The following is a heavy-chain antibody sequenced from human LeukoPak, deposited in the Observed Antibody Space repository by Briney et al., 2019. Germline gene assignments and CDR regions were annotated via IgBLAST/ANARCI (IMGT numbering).Heavy chain of an antibody. CDR3: ARTSGMSTAYFYYMDV. CDR1: GGSISSYY. V-gene: IGHV4-59*01. CDR2: IYYSGST. J-gene: IGHJ6*03. D-gene: IGHD5/OR15-5a*01. Sequence: SGTLSLTCTVSGGSISSYYWSWIRQPPGKGLEWIGYIYYSGSTDYNPSLKSRVTISVDTSRNQFSLKLSSVTAADTAIYYCARTSGMSTAYFYYMDVWGKGTTVAVSS.